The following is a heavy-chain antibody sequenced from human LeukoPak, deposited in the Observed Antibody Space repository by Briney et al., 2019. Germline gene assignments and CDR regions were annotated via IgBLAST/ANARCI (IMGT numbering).Heavy chain of an antibody. CDR2: ISGSGGST. D-gene: IGHD2-15*01. Sequence: GSLRLSCAASGFTFSSYAMSWVRQAPGKGLEWVSAISGSGGSTYYADSVKGRFTISRDNSKNTLYLQMNSLRAEDTAVYYCAKSIVVVVAATEDYWGQGTLVTVSS. CDR1: GFTFSSYA. J-gene: IGHJ4*02. V-gene: IGHV3-23*01. CDR3: AKSIVVVVAATEDY.